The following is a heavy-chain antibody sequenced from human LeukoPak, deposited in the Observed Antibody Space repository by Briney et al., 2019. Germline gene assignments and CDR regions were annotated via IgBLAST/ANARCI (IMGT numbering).Heavy chain of an antibody. CDR3: ARVFKARIAAAGNYYYYGMDV. CDR1: GFTFSSYW. CDR2: IKQDGSEE. Sequence: GGSPRLSCAASGFTFSSYWMSWVRQAPGKGLEWVANIKQDGSEEYYVDSVKGRFTISRDNAKNSLYLQMNSLRAEDTAVYYCARVFKARIAAAGNYYYYGMDVWGQGTTVTVSS. V-gene: IGHV3-7*01. J-gene: IGHJ6*02. D-gene: IGHD6-13*01.